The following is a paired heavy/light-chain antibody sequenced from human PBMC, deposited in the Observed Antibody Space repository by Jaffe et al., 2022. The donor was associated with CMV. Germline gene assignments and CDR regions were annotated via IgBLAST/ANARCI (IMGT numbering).Light chain of an antibody. J-gene: IGLJ2*01. CDR3: QTWGAGVGV. V-gene: IGLV4-69*01. CDR2: INSDGSH. Sequence: QPVLTQSPSASASLGASVKLTCTLSSGHSDYTVAWHQKQPEKGPRHLMKINSDGSHTKGDGVPDRFSGSRSGAERYLTISSLQSEDEADYYCQTWGAGVGVFGGGTKLTVL. CDR1: SGHSDYT.
Heavy chain of an antibody. CDR1: GFMLSDHE. J-gene: IGHJ5*02. CDR2: ISSGASTT. Sequence: EVQLVESGGGLVQPGGSLRLSCAASGFMLSDHEMNWVRQAPGKGLEWVAYISSGASTTYYADSVKGRFTISRDNAKNSLYLQMNSLRVEDTAVYHCARIRWFDPWGQGTLVTVSS. V-gene: IGHV3-48*03. CDR3: ARIRWFDP.